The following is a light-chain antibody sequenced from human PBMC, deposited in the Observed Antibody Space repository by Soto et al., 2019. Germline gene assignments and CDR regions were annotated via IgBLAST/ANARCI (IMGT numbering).Light chain of an antibody. CDR3: QTWGTGIHVV. CDR1: SGHNTYA. CDR2: VNSDGSH. V-gene: IGLV4-69*01. Sequence: QLVLTQSPSASASLGASVKLTCTLSSGHNTYAIAWHQQQPEKGPRYLMKVNSDGSHSKGDGIPDRFSGSSSGPERYLTISSLQSEDEADYYCQTWGTGIHVVFGGGTQLTVL. J-gene: IGLJ2*01.